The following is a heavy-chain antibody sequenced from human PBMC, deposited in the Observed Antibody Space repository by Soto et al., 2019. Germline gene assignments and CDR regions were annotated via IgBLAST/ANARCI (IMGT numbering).Heavy chain of an antibody. D-gene: IGHD1-26*01. J-gene: IGHJ3*02. Sequence: PGESLKISCKGSGYSFTSYWIGWVRQMPGKGLEWMGIIYPGDSDTRYSPSFQGQVTISADKSISTAYLQWSSLKASDTAMYYCAIQLPPYSGSSDALDIWGQGTMVTV. V-gene: IGHV5-51*01. CDR1: GYSFTSYW. CDR2: IYPGDSDT. CDR3: AIQLPPYSGSSDALDI.